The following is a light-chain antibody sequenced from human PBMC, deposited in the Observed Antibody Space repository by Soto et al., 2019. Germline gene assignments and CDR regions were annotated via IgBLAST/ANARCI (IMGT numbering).Light chain of an antibody. CDR2: DFS. V-gene: IGLV2-11*01. J-gene: IGLJ3*02. CDR3: CSYAGSYTRV. Sequence: QSALTQPRSVSGAPGQSGTISCTGTSSDVGVYNYVSWYQQHPGKAPKLMIYDFSKRPSGVPDRFSGSKSGNRASLTISGLQAEDEAEYYCCSYAGSYTRVFGGGTKLTVL. CDR1: SSDVGVYNY.